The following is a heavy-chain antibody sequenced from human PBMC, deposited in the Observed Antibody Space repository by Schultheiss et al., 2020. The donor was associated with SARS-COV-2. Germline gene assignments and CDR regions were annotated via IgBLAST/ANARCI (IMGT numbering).Heavy chain of an antibody. CDR3: ARDRSPYYGDYVGPLDY. Sequence: GGSLRLSCAASGFTFSSYVMRWVRQAPGKGLEWVASIDGSSRTSYADSVKGRFTISRDNSKNTLYLQMNSLRAEDTAVYYCARDRSPYYGDYVGPLDYWGQGTLVTVSS. D-gene: IGHD4-17*01. CDR1: GFTFSSYV. CDR2: IDGSSRT. V-gene: IGHV3-66*01. J-gene: IGHJ4*02.